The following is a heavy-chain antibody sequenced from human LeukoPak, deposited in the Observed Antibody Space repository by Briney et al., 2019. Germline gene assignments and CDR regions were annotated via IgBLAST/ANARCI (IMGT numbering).Heavy chain of an antibody. Sequence: GGSLRLSCAASGFTFSSYWMSWVRQAPGKGLEWVANIKQDGSEKYYVDSVKGRFTISRDNAKNSLYLQMNSLRAEDTAVYYCARDLYKYTYYYDSSGYYTPWGQGTLVTVSS. CDR1: GFTFSSYW. D-gene: IGHD3-22*01. V-gene: IGHV3-7*01. J-gene: IGHJ5*02. CDR2: IKQDGSEK. CDR3: ARDLYKYTYYYDSSGYYTP.